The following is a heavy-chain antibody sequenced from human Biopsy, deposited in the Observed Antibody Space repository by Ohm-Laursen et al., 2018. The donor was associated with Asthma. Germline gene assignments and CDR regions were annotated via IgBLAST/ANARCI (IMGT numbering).Heavy chain of an antibody. D-gene: IGHD1-26*01. J-gene: IGHJ6*02. CDR1: GGSFSSNY. V-gene: IGHV4-34*01. CDR2: TYHSGYN. CDR3: ARGSSSRLSQWELLVSGGKRAHSYYGMDV. Sequence: SDTLSLTCAVYGGSFSSNYWSWIRQTPGKGLEWLGDTYHSGYNNYNPALSSRLTFSVDTSKNQFSLRLTSVTAADTAVYYSARGSSSRLSQWELLVSGGKRAHSYYGMDVWGQGTTVTVSS.